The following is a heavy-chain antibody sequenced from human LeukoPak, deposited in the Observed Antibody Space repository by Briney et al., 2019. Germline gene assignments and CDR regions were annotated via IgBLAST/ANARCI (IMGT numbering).Heavy chain of an antibody. V-gene: IGHV3-53*01. J-gene: IGHJ4*02. CDR1: GGSISSYY. CDR2: IYSGGST. Sequence: PSETLSLTCTVSGGSISSYYWSWIRQPPGKGLEWVSVIYSGGSTYYADSVMGRFTISRDNSKNTLYLQMNSLRAEDTAVYYCARGRYYYDSSALDYWGQGTLVTVSS. CDR3: ARGRYYYDSSALDY. D-gene: IGHD3-22*01.